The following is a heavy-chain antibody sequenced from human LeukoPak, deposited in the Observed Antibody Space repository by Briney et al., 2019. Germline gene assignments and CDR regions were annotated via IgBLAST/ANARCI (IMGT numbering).Heavy chain of an antibody. CDR3: AKVGGSYWLVYFDY. CDR2: ITWNSGSI. D-gene: IGHD1-26*01. CDR1: GFTFGDYD. V-gene: IGHV3-9*01. J-gene: IGHJ4*02. Sequence: GGSLRLSCAASGFTFGDYDMHWVRHAPGKGLEWVSSITWNSGSIGYGDSVKGRFTISRDNAKNSLYLQMNSLRAEDTAVYYCAKVGGSYWLVYFDYWGQGTLVTVSS.